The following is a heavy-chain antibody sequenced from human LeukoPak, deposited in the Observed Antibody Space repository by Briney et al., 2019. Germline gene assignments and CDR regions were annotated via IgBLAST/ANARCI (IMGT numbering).Heavy chain of an antibody. Sequence: GGSLRLSCAASGFTSSDYTMNWVRQSPGKGLEWISYIGISSGNTKYADSVKGRFTVSGDNARNSLYLRMNSLRVEDTAVYYCARDHNYAFDNWGQGTLVTVSS. V-gene: IGHV3-48*04. CDR3: ARDHNYAFDN. D-gene: IGHD1-1*01. J-gene: IGHJ4*02. CDR1: GFTSSDYT. CDR2: IGISSGNT.